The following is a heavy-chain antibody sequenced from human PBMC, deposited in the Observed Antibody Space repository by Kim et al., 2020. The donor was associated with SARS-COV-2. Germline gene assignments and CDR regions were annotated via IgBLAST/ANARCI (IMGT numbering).Heavy chain of an antibody. CDR3: AREGSSWYGWFDP. D-gene: IGHD6-13*01. V-gene: IGHV4-59*01. CDR2: IYYSGST. Sequence: SETLSLTCTVSGGSISSYYWSWIRQPPGKGLEWIGYIYYSGSTNYNPSLKSRVTISVDTAKNQFSLKLSAVTAADTAVYYCAREGSSWYGWFDPWGQGTLVTVSS. CDR1: GGSISSYY. J-gene: IGHJ5*02.